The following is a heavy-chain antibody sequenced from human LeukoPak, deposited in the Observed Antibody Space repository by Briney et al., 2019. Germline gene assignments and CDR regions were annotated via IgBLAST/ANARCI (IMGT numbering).Heavy chain of an antibody. CDR2: IYYSGST. Sequence: SETLSLTCAVSGGSISSGGYSWSWIRQPPGKGLEWIGYIYYSGSTNYNPSLKSRVTISVDTSKNQFSLKLSSVTAADTAVYYCARGYSSSWVTSFSWGQGTLVTVSS. CDR1: GGSISSGGYS. D-gene: IGHD6-13*01. J-gene: IGHJ5*02. CDR3: ARGYSSSWVTSFS. V-gene: IGHV4-61*08.